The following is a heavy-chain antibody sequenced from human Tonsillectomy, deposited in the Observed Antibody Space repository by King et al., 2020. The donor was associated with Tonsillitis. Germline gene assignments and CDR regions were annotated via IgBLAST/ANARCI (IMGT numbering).Heavy chain of an antibody. D-gene: IGHD2-15*01. Sequence: VQLVESGAEVKKPGASVKVSCKVSGYTLTELSIHWVRQAPAKGLEWMGGFDPQDGEIIYAQKFQGRVTMTEDTSADTAYMELSSLRSEDTAVYYCATLKLGVIDVVGAFDIWGQGTMVTVSS. CDR3: ATLKLGVIDVVGAFDI. V-gene: IGHV1-24*01. CDR1: GYTLTELS. CDR2: FDPQDGEI. J-gene: IGHJ3*02.